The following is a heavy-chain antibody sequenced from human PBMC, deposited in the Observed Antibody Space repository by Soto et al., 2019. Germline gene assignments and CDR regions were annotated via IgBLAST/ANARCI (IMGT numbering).Heavy chain of an antibody. V-gene: IGHV3-23*01. CDR1: GFSFSSYA. J-gene: IGHJ4*02. Sequence: EVQLLDSGGGLIQPGGSLRLSCSASGFSFSSYAMMWVRQAPGKGLEWVSVISGRGGRSYFADSAKGRFTISRDNSKNMLYLEMNSLRAEDTAIYFCAKGSIEYSASVDYWGQGTLVIVSS. D-gene: IGHD1-26*01. CDR2: ISGRGGRS. CDR3: AKGSIEYSASVDY.